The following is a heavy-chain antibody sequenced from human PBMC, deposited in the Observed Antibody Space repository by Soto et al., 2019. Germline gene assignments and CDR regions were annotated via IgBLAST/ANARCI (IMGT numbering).Heavy chain of an antibody. CDR3: ATSSPYYYYSSGYRGFYYYYYGMDV. J-gene: IGHJ6*02. D-gene: IGHD3-22*01. V-gene: IGHV3-30*03. Sequence: QVQLVESGGGVVQPGRSLRLSCAASGFTFSSYGMHWVRQAPGKGLERVAVISYDGSNKYYADSVKGRFTISRDNSKNTLYLQMNSLRAEDTAVYYCATSSPYYYYSSGYRGFYYYYYGMDVWGQGTTVTVSS. CDR2: ISYDGSNK. CDR1: GFTFSSYG.